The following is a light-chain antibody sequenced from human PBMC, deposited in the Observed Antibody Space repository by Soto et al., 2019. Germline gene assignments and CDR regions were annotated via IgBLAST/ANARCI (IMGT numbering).Light chain of an antibody. V-gene: IGLV2-23*03. J-gene: IGLJ2*01. CDR3: CSYAGSSTFVWI. CDR2: EGS. CDR1: SSDVGSYNL. Sequence: QSVLTQPASVSGSPGQSITISCTGTSSDVGSYNLVSWYQQHPGKDPKLMIYEGSKRPSGVSNRFSGSKSGNTASLTISGLQAEDEADYYCCSYAGSSTFVWIFGGGTKLTVL.